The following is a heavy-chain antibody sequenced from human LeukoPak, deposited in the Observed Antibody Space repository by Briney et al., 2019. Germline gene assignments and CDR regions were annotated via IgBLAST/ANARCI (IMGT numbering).Heavy chain of an antibody. CDR3: ARDGRRVNEQQPDY. CDR2: IKQDGSEK. Sequence: GSLRLSCAASGFTFSSYWMSWVRQAPGKGLEWVANIKQDGSEKYYVDSVKGRFTISRDNAKNSLYLQMNSLRAEDTAVYYCARDGRRVNEQQPDYWGQGTLVTVSS. D-gene: IGHD6-13*01. CDR1: GFTFSSYW. V-gene: IGHV3-7*01. J-gene: IGHJ4*02.